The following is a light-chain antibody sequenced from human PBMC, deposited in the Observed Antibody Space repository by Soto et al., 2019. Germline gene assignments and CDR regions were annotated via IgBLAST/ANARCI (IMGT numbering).Light chain of an antibody. CDR3: CSYAGSLTLV. CDR1: SSDVGGYNY. J-gene: IGLJ2*01. Sequence: QSALTQPRSVSGSPGQSVTISCAGTSSDVGGYNYVSWYQHHPGKAPKLMIYDVIKRPSGVPDRFSGSKSGNTASLTISGLQAEDEADYYCCSYAGSLTLVFGGGTQLTVL. CDR2: DVI. V-gene: IGLV2-11*01.